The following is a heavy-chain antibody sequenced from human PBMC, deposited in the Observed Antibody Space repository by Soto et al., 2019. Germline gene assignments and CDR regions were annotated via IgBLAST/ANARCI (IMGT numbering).Heavy chain of an antibody. CDR2: ISSSGSYI. Sequence: GGSLRLPCAASGFTCSSYTLNWVRQAPGQGLEWVSSISSSGSYIYHSASVKGRFTFSTDYTKYSLYMELNRSTPEDTAVHYCARGRRPWSTPYVMDVWRQGTTVAISS. D-gene: IGHD3-3*01. CDR1: GFTCSSYT. J-gene: IGHJ6*02. V-gene: IGHV3-21*01. CDR3: ARGRRPWSTPYVMDV.